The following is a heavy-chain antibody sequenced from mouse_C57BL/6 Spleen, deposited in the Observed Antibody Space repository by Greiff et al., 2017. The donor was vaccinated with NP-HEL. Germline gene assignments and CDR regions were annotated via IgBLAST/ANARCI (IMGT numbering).Heavy chain of an antibody. CDR1: GYTFTSYW. Sequence: VQLQQSGAELVKPGASVKMSCKASGYTFTSYWITWVKQRPGQGLEWIGDIYPGSGSTNYNEKFKSKATLTVDTSSSTAYMQLSSLTSEDSAVYYCASSSGYRAMDYWGQGTSVTVSS. J-gene: IGHJ4*01. CDR3: ASSSGYRAMDY. D-gene: IGHD3-2*02. CDR2: IYPGSGST. V-gene: IGHV1-55*01.